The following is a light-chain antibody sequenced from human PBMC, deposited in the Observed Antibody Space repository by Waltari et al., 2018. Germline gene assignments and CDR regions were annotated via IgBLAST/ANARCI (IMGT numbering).Light chain of an antibody. V-gene: IGKV1-39*01. J-gene: IGKJ1*01. CDR2: AAS. CDR3: QQSYSTPET. Sequence: DIQMTQSPSSLSASVGDRVTITCRASQSISSHLHWYQQKPGKAPKLLIYAASSLQSGVPSRFSGSGSGTDFTLTISSLQPEDFATYYCQQSYSTPETFGQGTKVEIK. CDR1: QSISSH.